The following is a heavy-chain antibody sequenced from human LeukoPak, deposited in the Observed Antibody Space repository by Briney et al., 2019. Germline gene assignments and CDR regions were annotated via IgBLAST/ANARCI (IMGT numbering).Heavy chain of an antibody. CDR3: ARVFWSQLVPGYYYYYMDV. Sequence: ASVKVSCKASGYTFTSYDINWVRQATGQGLEWMGWMNPNSGNTGYAQKFQGRVTMTRNTSISTAYMELSSLRSEDTAVYYCARVFWSQLVPGYYYYYMDVWGKGTTVTISS. CDR1: GYTFTSYD. J-gene: IGHJ6*03. CDR2: MNPNSGNT. V-gene: IGHV1-8*01. D-gene: IGHD6-13*01.